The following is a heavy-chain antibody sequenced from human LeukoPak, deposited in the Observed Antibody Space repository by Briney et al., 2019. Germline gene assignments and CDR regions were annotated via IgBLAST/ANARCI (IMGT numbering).Heavy chain of an antibody. Sequence: PSETLSLTCTVSGGSISSYYWSWIRQPAGKGLEWIGRIYTSGSTNYNPSLKSRVTMSVDTSKNQFSLKLSSVTAADTAVYYCVRDYYGSGSYLTFFDYWGQGTLVTVSS. J-gene: IGHJ4*02. V-gene: IGHV4-4*07. CDR1: GGSISSYY. CDR2: IYTSGST. D-gene: IGHD3-10*01. CDR3: VRDYYGSGSYLTFFDY.